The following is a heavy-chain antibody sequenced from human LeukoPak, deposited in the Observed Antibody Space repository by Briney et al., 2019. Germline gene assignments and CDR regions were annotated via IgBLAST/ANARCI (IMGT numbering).Heavy chain of an antibody. CDR3: AKDIGSSYPGFRFDY. D-gene: IGHD3-22*01. CDR1: GFTFDDYA. V-gene: IGHV3-9*01. Sequence: PGGSLRLSCAASGFTFDDYAMHWVRQAPGKGLQWVSGISWNSGSIGYGDSVKGRFTISRDNAKNSLYLQMNSLRAEDTALYYCAKDIGSSYPGFRFDYWGQGTLVTVSS. J-gene: IGHJ4*02. CDR2: ISWNSGSI.